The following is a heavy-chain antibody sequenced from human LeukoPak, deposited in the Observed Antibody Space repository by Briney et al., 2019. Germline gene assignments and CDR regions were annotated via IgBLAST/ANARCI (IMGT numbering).Heavy chain of an antibody. D-gene: IGHD2-15*01. Sequence: PGGSLRLSCAASGFTFSSYAMHWVRQAPGKGLEWVAVISYDGSNKYYADSVKGRFTISRGNSKNTLYLQMNSLRAEDTAVYYCASGSPTELREYYFDYWGQGTLVTVSS. J-gene: IGHJ4*02. CDR2: ISYDGSNK. CDR1: GFTFSSYA. V-gene: IGHV3-30-3*01. CDR3: ASGSPTELREYYFDY.